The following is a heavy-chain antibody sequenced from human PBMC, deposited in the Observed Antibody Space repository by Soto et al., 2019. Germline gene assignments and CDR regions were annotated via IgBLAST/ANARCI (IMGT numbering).Heavy chain of an antibody. CDR1: GGSFSGYY. Sequence: SETLSLTCAVYGGSFSGYYWSWIRQPPGKGLEWIGEINHSGSTNYNPSLKSRVTISVDTSKNQFSLKLSSVTAADTAVYYCARGEEITGHPVAGAFDIWGQGTMVTVSS. CDR3: ARGEEITGHPVAGAFDI. V-gene: IGHV4-34*01. D-gene: IGHD6-19*01. J-gene: IGHJ3*02. CDR2: INHSGST.